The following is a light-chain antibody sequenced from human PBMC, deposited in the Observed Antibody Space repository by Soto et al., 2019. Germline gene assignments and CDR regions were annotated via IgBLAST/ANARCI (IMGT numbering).Light chain of an antibody. J-gene: IGLJ2*01. CDR3: CSYTGSSTVV. CDR2: EGS. Sequence: QSVLTQPASVSGSPGQSITISCTGTSLVSWYQQHPGKAPKLMIYEGSKRPSGVSNRFSGSKSGNTASLTISGLQAEDKADYYCCSYTGSSTVVFGGGTKLTVL. V-gene: IGLV2-23*01. CDR1: SL.